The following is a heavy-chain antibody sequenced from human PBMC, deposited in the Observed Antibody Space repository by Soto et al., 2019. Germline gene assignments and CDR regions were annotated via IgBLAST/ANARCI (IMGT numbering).Heavy chain of an antibody. J-gene: IGHJ4*02. D-gene: IGHD2-2*01. Sequence: EVQLLESGGGLVQPGGSLRLSCAASGFTFSSCAMNWVRQAPGKGLEWVSVIGVSGDITFYADSVKGRFAISRDNSKNTLYLQMNSLRAEDTAVYYCAKASCRSTSCYVDYWGQGTLVTVSS. CDR3: AKASCRSTSCYVDY. V-gene: IGHV3-23*01. CDR1: GFTFSSCA. CDR2: IGVSGDIT.